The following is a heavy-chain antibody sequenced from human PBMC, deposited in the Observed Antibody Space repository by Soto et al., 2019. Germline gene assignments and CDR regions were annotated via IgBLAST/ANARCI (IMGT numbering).Heavy chain of an antibody. Sequence: QVQLVQSGAGVKKPGSSVKVSCKASGGTFSSYAISWVRQAPGQGLEWMGGIIPIFGTANYAQKFQGRVTITADESTSTAYMELSSLRSEDTAVYYCARALEADIVVVPAAIEDYYYGMDVWGQGTTVTVSS. CDR2: IIPIFGTA. V-gene: IGHV1-69*01. CDR3: ARALEADIVVVPAAIEDYYYGMDV. J-gene: IGHJ6*02. D-gene: IGHD2-2*02. CDR1: GGTFSSYA.